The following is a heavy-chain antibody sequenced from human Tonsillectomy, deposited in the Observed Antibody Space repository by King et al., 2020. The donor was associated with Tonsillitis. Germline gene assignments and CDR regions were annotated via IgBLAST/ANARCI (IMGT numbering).Heavy chain of an antibody. V-gene: IGHV3-7*03. CDR3: ARDSECWSGYFVFFDS. D-gene: IGHD3-3*01. Sequence: QLVQSGGGLVQPGGSLRLSCAASGFTFSSYWMSWVRQAPGKGLEWVANIKQDGSEKYYVDSVKGRFTISRDNAKNSLYLQMNSLRAEDTAVYYCARDSECWSGYFVFFDSWGQGTLVTVSS. J-gene: IGHJ4*02. CDR2: IKQDGSEK. CDR1: GFTFSSYW.